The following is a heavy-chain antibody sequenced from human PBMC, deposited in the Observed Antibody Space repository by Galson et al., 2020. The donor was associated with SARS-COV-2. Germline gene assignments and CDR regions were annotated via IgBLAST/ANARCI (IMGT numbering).Heavy chain of an antibody. V-gene: IGHV3-30*04. CDR2: ISYDGSNK. Sequence: GESLKISCAASGFTFSSYAMHWVRQAPGEGLEWVAVISYDGSNKYYADSVKGRFTISRDNSKNTLYLQMNSLRAEDTAVYYCARTLSGSYGGAFDYWGQGTLVTVSS. CDR3: ARTLSGSYGGAFDY. CDR1: GFTFSSYA. J-gene: IGHJ4*02. D-gene: IGHD1-26*01.